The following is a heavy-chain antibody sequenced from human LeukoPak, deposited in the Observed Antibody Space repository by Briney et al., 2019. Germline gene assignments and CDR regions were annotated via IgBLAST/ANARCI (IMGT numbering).Heavy chain of an antibody. V-gene: IGHV3-23*01. CDR1: GFTFSSYA. D-gene: IGHD6-19*01. CDR2: ISGSGGST. CDR3: AKDHPFDSSGWYYYGMDV. Sequence: GGSLRLSCAASGFTFSSYAMSWVRQAPGKGLEWVSAISGSGGSTYYADSVKGRFTISRDNSKNTLYLQMNSLRAEDTAVCYCAKDHPFDSSGWYYYGMDVWGQGTTVTVSS. J-gene: IGHJ6*02.